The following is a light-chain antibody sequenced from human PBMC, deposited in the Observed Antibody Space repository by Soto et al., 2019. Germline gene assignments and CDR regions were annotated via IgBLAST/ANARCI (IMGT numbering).Light chain of an antibody. J-gene: IGKJ2*01. V-gene: IGKV3-20*01. CDR3: QQYTPSPYT. Sequence: DIVLTQSPGTLSLSPGERATLSCGASQSVNSKSLAWYQQKPGQAPRLLIYEASSRATGIPDRFSASGSGTDFPLTISSLEPEYFAVYYSQQYTPSPYTSGQGTKVDIK. CDR1: QSVNSKS. CDR2: EAS.